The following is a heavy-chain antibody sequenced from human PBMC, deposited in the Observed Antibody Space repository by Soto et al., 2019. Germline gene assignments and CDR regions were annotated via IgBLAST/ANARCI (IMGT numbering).Heavy chain of an antibody. J-gene: IGHJ6*02. CDR1: GFTITDYY. V-gene: IGHV3-11*01. CDR3: ARDQEGSGSHWLGYNYYAMDV. CDR2: ISSVGTTT. Sequence: GGSLRLSCGASGFTITDYYMSWIRQAPGKGLEWVSHISSVGTTTYYADSVKGRFPISMDNAKNSLYLQMNSLRAEDTAVYYCARDQEGSGSHWLGYNYYAMDVWGQGTTVTVSS. D-gene: IGHD3-10*01.